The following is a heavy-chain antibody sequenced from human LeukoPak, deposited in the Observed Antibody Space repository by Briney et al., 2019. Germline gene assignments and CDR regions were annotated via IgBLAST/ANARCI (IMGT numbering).Heavy chain of an antibody. J-gene: IGHJ4*02. CDR1: GFTFRSYAM. V-gene: IGHV4-4*01. Sequence: GSLRLSCAASGFTFRSYAMSWVRQPPGKGLEWIGEIYHSGSTNYNPSLKSRVTISVDKSKNQFSLKLSSVTAADTAVYFCARKGYTYGYFFDYWGQGTLVTVSS. D-gene: IGHD5-18*01. CDR3: ARKGYTYGYFFDY. CDR2: IYHSGST.